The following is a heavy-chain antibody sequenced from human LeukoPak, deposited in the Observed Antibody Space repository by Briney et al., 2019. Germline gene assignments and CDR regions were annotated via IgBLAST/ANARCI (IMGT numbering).Heavy chain of an antibody. CDR1: GYTFTGYY. J-gene: IGHJ3*02. D-gene: IGHD4-23*01. CDR3: ARDGYGGNSNAFDI. Sequence: GSSVTVSCKASGYTFTGYYMHWVRQAPGQGLEWMGWINPNSGGTNYAQKFQGRVTMTRDTSISTAYMELSRLRSDDTAVYYCARDGYGGNSNAFDIWGQGTMVTVSS. CDR2: INPNSGGT. V-gene: IGHV1-2*02.